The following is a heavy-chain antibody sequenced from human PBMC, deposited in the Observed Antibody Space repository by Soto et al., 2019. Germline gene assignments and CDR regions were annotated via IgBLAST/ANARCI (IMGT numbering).Heavy chain of an antibody. CDR1: GFTFSSYS. D-gene: IGHD2-2*01. Sequence: EVQLVESGGGLVKPGASLRLSCAASGFTFSSYSMNWLRQGPGKGLEWVSSIASRSDYIFYADSVRGRFTISRDNAKNSLYLQMISLRAEDTAVYYCANSVPAPPFEFWGQGTMVSVSS. CDR2: IASRSDYI. CDR3: ANSVPAPPFEF. V-gene: IGHV3-21*02. J-gene: IGHJ3*01.